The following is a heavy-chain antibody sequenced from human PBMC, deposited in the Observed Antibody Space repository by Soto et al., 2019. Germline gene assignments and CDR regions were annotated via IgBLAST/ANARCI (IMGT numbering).Heavy chain of an antibody. D-gene: IGHD1-1*01. Sequence: DVQLVESGGGLVQPGESLKLSCAASGFTFSGSGIHWVRQASGKGLEWVGHIRTKASNYATEYAASVRGRFTITRDDSKSTAYLQMASLTTEDTAVYYCMETLPHMAVWCQGTTVTFSS. V-gene: IGHV3-73*01. J-gene: IGHJ6*02. CDR3: METLPHMAV. CDR1: GFTFSGSG. CDR2: IRTKASNYAT.